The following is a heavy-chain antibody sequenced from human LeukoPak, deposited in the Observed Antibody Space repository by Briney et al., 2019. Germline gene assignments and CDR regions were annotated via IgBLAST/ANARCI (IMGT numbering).Heavy chain of an antibody. V-gene: IGHV1-18*01. CDR3: ARVPSVVPAAISAFDI. CDR1: GGTFSSYA. CDR2: ISAYNGST. J-gene: IGHJ3*02. D-gene: IGHD2-2*02. Sequence: VASVKVSCKASGGTFSSYAIIWVRQAPGQGLEWMGRISAYNGSTNYAQKLQGRVTMTTDTSTSTAYMELRSLRSDDTAVYYCARVPSVVPAAISAFDIWGQGTMVTVSS.